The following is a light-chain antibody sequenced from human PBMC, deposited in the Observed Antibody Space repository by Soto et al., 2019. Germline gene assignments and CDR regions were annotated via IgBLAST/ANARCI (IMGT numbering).Light chain of an antibody. CDR3: SSYSRTDSLYV. J-gene: IGLJ1*01. CDR2: EVT. V-gene: IGLV2-14*01. Sequence: QSVLTQPASVSGSPGQSITISCTGTRSDIGSYNYVSWYQLYPDKAPKLIIYEVTSRPAGVSDRFSGSKSGSTASLIISGLQAEDEADYYCSSYSRTDSLYVFGTGTKVTV. CDR1: RSDIGSYNY.